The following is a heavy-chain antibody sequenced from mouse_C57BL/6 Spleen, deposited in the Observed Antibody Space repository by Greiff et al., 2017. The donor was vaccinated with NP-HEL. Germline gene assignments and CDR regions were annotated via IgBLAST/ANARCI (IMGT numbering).Heavy chain of an antibody. CDR3: ARGYYGSSPGLYFDY. D-gene: IGHD1-1*01. V-gene: IGHV1-80*01. CDR1: GYAFSSYW. J-gene: IGHJ2*01. CDR2: IYPGDGDT. Sequence: VQLQQSGAELVKPGASVKISCKASGYAFSSYWMNWVKQRPGKGLEWIGQIYPGDGDTNYNGKFKGKATLTADKSSSTAYMQLSSLTSEDSAVYFCARGYYGSSPGLYFDYWGQGTTLTVSS.